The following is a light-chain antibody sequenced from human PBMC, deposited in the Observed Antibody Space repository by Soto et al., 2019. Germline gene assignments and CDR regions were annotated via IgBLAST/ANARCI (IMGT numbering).Light chain of an antibody. CDR3: QSYASSLSGPV. J-gene: IGLJ3*02. CDR2: GNS. V-gene: IGLV1-40*01. Sequence: QSVLTQPPSVSGAPGQRVTISCTGSSSNIGAGYDVHWYQQLPGTAPKLLIYGNSNRPSGVPDRFSGSKSGTSASLAITVLQAEDEADYYCQSYASSLSGPVFGGGTKVTVL. CDR1: SSNIGAGYD.